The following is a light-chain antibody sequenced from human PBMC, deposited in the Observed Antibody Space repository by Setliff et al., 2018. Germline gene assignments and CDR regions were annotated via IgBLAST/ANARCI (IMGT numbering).Light chain of an antibody. J-gene: IGLJ1*01. CDR2: GVS. V-gene: IGLV2-14*03. CDR1: SSDVGSYDL. CDR3: NAYSTDTTYV. Sequence: QSVLTQPASVSGSPGQSITISCSGTSSDVGSYDLVSWYQQHPGKAPKLIIYGVSDRPSGVSSRFSGSKSGNTAYLTISGLRTEDEADYYCNAYSTDTTYVFGSGTKVTVL.